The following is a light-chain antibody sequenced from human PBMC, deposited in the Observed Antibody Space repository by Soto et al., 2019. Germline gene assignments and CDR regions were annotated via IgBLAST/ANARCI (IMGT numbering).Light chain of an antibody. V-gene: IGKV3-11*01. CDR2: DAS. CDR3: LQRSNWPPWLT. J-gene: IGKJ4*01. CDR1: QSVSSY. Sequence: EIVLTQSPATMSLSLGERATLSCRASQSVSSYLAGYQQKPGQAPRLLIYDASNRATGIPARFSGSGHGTYLALTLSRRGPEALALYYGLQRSNWPPWLTFAGRTKERIK.